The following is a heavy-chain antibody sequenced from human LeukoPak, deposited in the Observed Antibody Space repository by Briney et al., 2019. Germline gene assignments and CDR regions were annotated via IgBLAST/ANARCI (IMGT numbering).Heavy chain of an antibody. V-gene: IGHV4-59*06. CDR1: GGSISTYY. CDR3: ARAHNYGALTGYYIDP. J-gene: IGHJ5*02. D-gene: IGHD3-9*01. Sequence: PSETLSLTCTVSGGSISTYYWSWIRQLPGQGLEWIGYIYHSGSTYYNPSLKSRVTISVDTSKSQFSLKLSSVTAADTAVYYCARAHNYGALTGYYIDPWGQGPLDTVSS. CDR2: IYHSGST.